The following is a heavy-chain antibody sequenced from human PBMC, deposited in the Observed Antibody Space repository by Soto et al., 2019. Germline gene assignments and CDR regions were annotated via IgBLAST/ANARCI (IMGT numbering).Heavy chain of an antibody. D-gene: IGHD2-15*01. V-gene: IGHV3-23*01. Sequence: GGSLRLSCAASGFTFSSYAMSWVRQAPGKGLEWVSAISGSGGSTYYADSVKGRFTISRDNSKNTLYLQMNSLRAEDTAVYYCAKGRSGCSGGSCYSSFDYWGQGTLVTVSS. CDR1: GFTFSSYA. CDR3: AKGRSGCSGGSCYSSFDY. J-gene: IGHJ4*02. CDR2: ISGSGGST.